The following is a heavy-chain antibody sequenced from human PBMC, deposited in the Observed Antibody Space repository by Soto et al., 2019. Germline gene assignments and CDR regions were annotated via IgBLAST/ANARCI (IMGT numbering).Heavy chain of an antibody. CDR3: VRGGGYDPFDY. CDR2: ISHLENT. CDR1: GASISYVGFS. V-gene: IGHV4-30-2*06. D-gene: IGHD5-12*01. Sequence: PSETLSLTCTVSGASISYVGFSWSWIRQSPGKGLEWIGYISHLENTYFHPSFKSRLTMSIDRSRNQFSLNLSSVTAADRAVYYCVRGGGYDPFDYWGQGVLVTVSS. J-gene: IGHJ4*02.